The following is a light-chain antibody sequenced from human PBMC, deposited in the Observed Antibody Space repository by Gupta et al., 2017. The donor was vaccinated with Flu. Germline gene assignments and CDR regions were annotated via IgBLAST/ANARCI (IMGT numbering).Light chain of an antibody. CDR2: AKN. CDR1: SLRNSY. J-gene: IGLJ2*01. V-gene: IGLV3-19*01. Sequence: SSELTQDPAVSVALGQTVRITCQGDSLRNSYASWYQQKPGQAPVLVIYAKNIRPSGIPDRGSFSSSGNTDSFTITSAQAEEEADYDYYSQANTDNHQVVFGGGTKLTVL. CDR3: YSQANTDNHQVV.